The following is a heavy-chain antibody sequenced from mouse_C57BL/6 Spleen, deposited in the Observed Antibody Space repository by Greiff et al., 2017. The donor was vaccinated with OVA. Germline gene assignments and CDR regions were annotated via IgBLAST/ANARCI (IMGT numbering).Heavy chain of an antibody. CDR1: GFTFSDYG. D-gene: IGHD1-1*01. V-gene: IGHV5-17*01. J-gene: IGHJ2*01. CDR3: ARGFITTVVDYFDY. CDR2: ISSGSSTI. Sequence: DVMLVESGGGLVKPGGSLKLSCAASGFTFSDYGMHWVRQAPEKGLEWVAYISSGSSTIYYADTVKGRFTISRDNAKNTLFLQMTSLRSEDTAMYYCARGFITTVVDYFDYWGQGTTLTVSS.